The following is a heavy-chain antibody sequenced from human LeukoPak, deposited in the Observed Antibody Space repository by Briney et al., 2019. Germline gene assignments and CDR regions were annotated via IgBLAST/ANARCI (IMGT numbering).Heavy chain of an antibody. J-gene: IGHJ4*02. CDR1: GFTFSSYA. CDR3: ARDAVTIFGVVIMEPFFDY. Sequence: GGSLRLSCAASGFTFSSYAMSWVRQAPGKGLEWVSAISGSGGSTYYADSVKGRFTISRDNAKNSLYLQMNSLRAEDTAVYYCARDAVTIFGVVIMEPFFDYWGQGTLVTVSS. CDR2: ISGSGGST. D-gene: IGHD3-3*01. V-gene: IGHV3-23*01.